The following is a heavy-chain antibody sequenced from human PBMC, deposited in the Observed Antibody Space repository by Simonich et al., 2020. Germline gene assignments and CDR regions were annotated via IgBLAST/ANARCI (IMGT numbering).Heavy chain of an antibody. D-gene: IGHD6-6*01. Sequence: QVQLVQSGAEVKKPGASVKVSCKASGYTFTGNYMHWGRQAPGKGLEGMGWINPNRGGKNYEKKCQGRGTMTRDTSISTAYMELSRLRSDDTAVYYCARARLYSSSHAFDIWGQGTMVTVSS. J-gene: IGHJ3*02. CDR3: ARARLYSSSHAFDI. V-gene: IGHV1-2*02. CDR1: GYTFTGNY. CDR2: INPNRGGK.